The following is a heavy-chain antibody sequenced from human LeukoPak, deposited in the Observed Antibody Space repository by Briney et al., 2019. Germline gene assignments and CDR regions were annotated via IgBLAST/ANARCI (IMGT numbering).Heavy chain of an antibody. Sequence: SVKVACKASGGTFSSYAISWVRQAPGQGLEWMGGIIPIFGTANYAQKFQGRVTITADESTSTAYMELSSLRSEDTAVYYCARDRYYDSSGYYPRLDDYWGQGTLVTVSS. J-gene: IGHJ4*02. CDR1: GGTFSSYA. CDR2: IIPIFGTA. V-gene: IGHV1-69*01. D-gene: IGHD3-22*01. CDR3: ARDRYYDSSGYYPRLDDY.